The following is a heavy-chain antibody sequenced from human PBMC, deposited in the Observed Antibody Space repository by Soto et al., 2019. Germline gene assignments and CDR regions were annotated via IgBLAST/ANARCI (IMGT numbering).Heavy chain of an antibody. CDR1: GGSISSSNW. CDR2: IYHSGST. J-gene: IGHJ6*01. CDR3: ARLSTVTTNYYGMYV. D-gene: IGHD4-17*01. Sequence: QVQLKESGPGLVKPSGTLSLTCAVSGGSISSSNWWSWVRQPPGKGLEWIGEIYHSGSTNYNQSLKSRVTISVDKSKNQFSLKLSSVTAADTAVYYCARLSTVTTNYYGMYVWGQGTTVTVSS. V-gene: IGHV4-4*02.